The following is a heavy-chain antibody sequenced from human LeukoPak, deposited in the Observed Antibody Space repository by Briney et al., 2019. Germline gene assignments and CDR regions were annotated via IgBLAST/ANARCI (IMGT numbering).Heavy chain of an antibody. D-gene: IGHD2-8*01. CDR3: AKVPSNGGNSDDF. Sequence: GGSLRLSCAGSGFMFTSYALSWVRQAPGKGLEWVATVSGIGDNTHYADSVKGRSTISRDNSKNMVFLQMTSLRVEETAVYYCAKVPSNGGNSDDFWGQGTQVTVSS. V-gene: IGHV3-23*01. CDR2: VSGIGDNT. CDR1: GFMFTSYA. J-gene: IGHJ4*02.